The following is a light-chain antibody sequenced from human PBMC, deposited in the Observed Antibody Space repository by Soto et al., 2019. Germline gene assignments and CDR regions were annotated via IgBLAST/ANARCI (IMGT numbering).Light chain of an antibody. CDR2: DVS. CDR1: SSDVGGYNY. Sequence: QSALTQPASVSGSPGQSITISCTGTSSDVGGYNYVSWYQQHPGKAPKLMIYDVSNRPSGVSNRVPGPKSGNTASLTNSGLQAEDEADYYCNSYTSSSTYVFGTGTKLTVL. V-gene: IGLV2-14*01. J-gene: IGLJ1*01. CDR3: NSYTSSSTYV.